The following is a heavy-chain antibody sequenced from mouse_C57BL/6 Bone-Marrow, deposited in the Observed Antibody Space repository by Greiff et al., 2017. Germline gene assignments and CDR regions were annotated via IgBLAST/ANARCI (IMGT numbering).Heavy chain of an antibody. V-gene: IGHV1-54*01. CDR3: SRVTTLAYAMDY. CDR2: INPGSGGT. Sequence: VKLMESGAELVRPGTSVTVSCKASGYAFTNYLIEWVKQRPGQGLEWIGVINPGSGGTNYNEKFKGKETLTADKSSSTAYMQLSSVTSEDSAVYFCSRVTTLAYAMDYWGQGTSVTVSS. J-gene: IGHJ4*01. D-gene: IGHD1-1*01. CDR1: GYAFTNYL.